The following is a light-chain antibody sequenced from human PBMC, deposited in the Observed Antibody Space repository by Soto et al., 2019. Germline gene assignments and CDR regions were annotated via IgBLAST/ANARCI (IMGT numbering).Light chain of an antibody. CDR2: AAY. CDR3: QESYSTPMYT. CDR1: QNIHTF. V-gene: IGKV1-39*01. Sequence: DIQMTQSPSSLSASEGDRVTITCRASQNIHTFLNWYQQKPGKAPKLLIYAAYILHSGVPSRFSGSGSGTDFTLTISSLQPEDFATYYCQESYSTPMYTFGQGTKLEI. J-gene: IGKJ2*01.